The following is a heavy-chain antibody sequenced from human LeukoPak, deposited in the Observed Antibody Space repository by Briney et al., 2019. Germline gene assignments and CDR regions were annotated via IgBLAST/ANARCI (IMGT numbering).Heavy chain of an antibody. V-gene: IGHV1-2*02. Sequence: ASVKVSCKASGYTFTGYYMHWVRQAPGQGLEWMGWINPNSGGTNYAQKFQVSVTMTRDTSISTAYMELSRLRSDDTDVYHCARVNDSSGYTYSYYYGMDVWGQGTTVTVSS. CDR2: INPNSGGT. D-gene: IGHD3-22*01. J-gene: IGHJ6*02. CDR1: GYTFTGYY. CDR3: ARVNDSSGYTYSYYYGMDV.